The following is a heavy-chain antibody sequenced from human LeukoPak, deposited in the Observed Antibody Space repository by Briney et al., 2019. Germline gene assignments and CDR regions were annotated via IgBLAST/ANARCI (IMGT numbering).Heavy chain of an antibody. CDR1: GFTFSSYA. CDR2: ISYDGSNK. Sequence: GGSLRLSCAASGFTFSSYAMHWVRQAPGKGLEWVAVISYDGSNKYYADSVKGRFTISRDNSKNTLYLQMNSLRAEDTAAYYCARDPRRNNYYDFWSGLYWGQGTLVTVSS. D-gene: IGHD3-3*01. J-gene: IGHJ4*02. CDR3: ARDPRRNNYYDFWSGLY. V-gene: IGHV3-30-3*01.